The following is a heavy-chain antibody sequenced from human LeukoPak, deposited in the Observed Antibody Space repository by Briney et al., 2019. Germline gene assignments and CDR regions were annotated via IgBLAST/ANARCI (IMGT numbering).Heavy chain of an antibody. D-gene: IGHD5-18*01. CDR3: ARDLLYGYSYVGNWFEP. V-gene: IGHV1-2*02. CDR2: INPNSGGT. Sequence: ASVKVSCKASGYTFTGYYMHWVRQAPGQGLEWMGWINPNSGGTNYAQKFQGRVAMTRDTSISTAYMELSWLRSDDTAVYYCARDLLYGYSYVGNWFEPWGQGTLVTVYS. CDR1: GYTFTGYY. J-gene: IGHJ5*02.